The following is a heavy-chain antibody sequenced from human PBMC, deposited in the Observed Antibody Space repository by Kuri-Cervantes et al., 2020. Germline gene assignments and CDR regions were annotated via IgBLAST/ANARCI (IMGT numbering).Heavy chain of an antibody. Sequence: ASVKVSCKASGYTFTSHGISWVRQAPGQGLEWMGWISGYNGNTNYAQKLQGRVTMPTDTSTRTAYMELRSLRSDDTAVYYCARDVEQQPQKGGWFDPWGQGTLVTVSS. CDR3: ARDVEQQPQKGGWFDP. CDR1: GYTFTSHG. J-gene: IGHJ5*02. D-gene: IGHD6-13*01. CDR2: ISGYNGNT. V-gene: IGHV1-18*01.